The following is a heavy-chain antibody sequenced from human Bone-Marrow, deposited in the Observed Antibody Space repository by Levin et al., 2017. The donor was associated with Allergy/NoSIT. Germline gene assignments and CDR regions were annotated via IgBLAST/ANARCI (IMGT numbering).Heavy chain of an antibody. J-gene: IGHJ4*02. V-gene: IGHV3-33*01. CDR3: ARDGPISGGFDY. D-gene: IGHD3-10*01. CDR2: IWYDGSNK. CDR1: GFTFSSYG. Sequence: SCAASGFTFSSYGMHWVRQAPGKGLEWVAVIWYDGSNKYYADSVKGRFTISRDNSKNTLYLQMNSLRAEDTAVYYCARDGPISGGFDYWGQGTLVTVSS.